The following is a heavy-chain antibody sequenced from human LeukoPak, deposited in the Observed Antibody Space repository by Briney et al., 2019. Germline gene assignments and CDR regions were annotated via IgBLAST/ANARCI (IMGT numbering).Heavy chain of an antibody. CDR1: GASISTNY. J-gene: IGHJ5*02. Sequence: SETLSLTCTVSGASISTNYWSWVRQPVGKGLEWIGHISTSGSTNYNPSLKSRITMSVGTSKKQFSLKLSSVTAADTAVYYCASLGLITFGTLSNNWFDPWGQGTLVTVSS. CDR3: ASLGLITFGTLSNNWFDP. CDR2: ISTSGST. V-gene: IGHV4-4*07. D-gene: IGHD3-16*01.